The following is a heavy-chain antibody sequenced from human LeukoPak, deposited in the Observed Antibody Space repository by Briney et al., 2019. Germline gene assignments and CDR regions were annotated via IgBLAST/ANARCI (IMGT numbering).Heavy chain of an antibody. J-gene: IGHJ3*02. CDR1: GYTFTGYY. CDR3: ARASMVRGVIDAFDI. D-gene: IGHD3-10*01. Sequence: ASVKASCKASGYTFTGYYMHWLRQAPGQGLEWMGWINPNSGGTNYAQKFQGRVTMTRDTSISTAYMELSRLRSDDTAVYYCARASMVRGVIDAFDIWGQGTMVTVSS. V-gene: IGHV1-2*02. CDR2: INPNSGGT.